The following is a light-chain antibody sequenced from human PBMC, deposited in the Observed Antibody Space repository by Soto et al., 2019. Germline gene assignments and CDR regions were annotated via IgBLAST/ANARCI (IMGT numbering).Light chain of an antibody. CDR1: QSVSSN. CDR3: QQYNIWPRA. V-gene: IGKV3-15*01. CDR2: GAS. J-gene: IGKJ1*01. Sequence: EIVMTQSPATLSVSPGERATLSCRASQSVSSNLAGYQQKPGQAPRLLIYGASTRATGIPARFSGSGSGTEFTLTISSLQSEDFAVYYCQQYNIWPRALGQGTKVDIK.